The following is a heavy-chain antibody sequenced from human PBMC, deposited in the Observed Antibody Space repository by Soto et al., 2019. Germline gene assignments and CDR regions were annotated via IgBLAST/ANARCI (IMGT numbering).Heavy chain of an antibody. CDR2: IYHSGST. CDR3: ARQPSP. Sequence: SETLSLTCAVSGGSISSAGYSWSWIRQPPGKGLEWIGYIYHSGSTYYNPSLKSRVTISVDRSKNQFSLKLSSVTAADTAVYYCARQPSPWGRGTLVTVSS. J-gene: IGHJ5*02. CDR1: GGSISSAGYS. V-gene: IGHV4-30-2*01.